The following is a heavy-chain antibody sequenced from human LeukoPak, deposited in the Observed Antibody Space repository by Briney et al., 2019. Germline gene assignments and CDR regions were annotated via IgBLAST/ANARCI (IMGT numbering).Heavy chain of an antibody. J-gene: IGHJ4*02. Sequence: GGSLRLSCAASGFTFSSYSMNWVRQAPGKRLEWGSSISSSSSYIYYADSVKGRFTISRDNAKNSLYLQMNSLRAEDTAVYYCARGSGAVAGVDYWGQGTLVTVSS. CDR3: ARGSGAVAGVDY. CDR2: ISSSSSYI. CDR1: GFTFSSYS. V-gene: IGHV3-21*01. D-gene: IGHD6-19*01.